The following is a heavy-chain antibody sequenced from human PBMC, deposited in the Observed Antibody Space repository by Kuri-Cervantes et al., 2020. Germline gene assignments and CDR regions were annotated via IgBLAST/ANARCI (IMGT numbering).Heavy chain of an antibody. Sequence: ASVKVSCKASGYTFTSYGISWGRQAPGQGLEWMGWISAYNGNTNYAQKLQGRVTMTTDTSTSTAYMELRSLRSDDTAVYYCARLSQWLVLQAFDIWGQGTMVTVSS. J-gene: IGHJ3*02. CDR1: GYTFTSYG. D-gene: IGHD6-19*01. CDR2: ISAYNGNT. V-gene: IGHV1-18*01. CDR3: ARLSQWLVLQAFDI.